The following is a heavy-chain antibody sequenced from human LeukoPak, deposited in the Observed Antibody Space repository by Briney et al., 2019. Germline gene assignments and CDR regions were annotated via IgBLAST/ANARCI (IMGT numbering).Heavy chain of an antibody. D-gene: IGHD3-16*01. J-gene: IGHJ1*01. CDR3: ARGPMIPQYFHY. CDR2: ISADSGNT. CDR1: GYTFSSYA. Sequence: ASVKVSCKASGYTFSSYAISWVRQAPGRGLEWMGWISADSGNTNYAQKLRGRVTMTTDTSTSTAYMELRSLRSDDTALYYCARGPMIPQYFHYWGQGTLVTVSS. V-gene: IGHV1-18*04.